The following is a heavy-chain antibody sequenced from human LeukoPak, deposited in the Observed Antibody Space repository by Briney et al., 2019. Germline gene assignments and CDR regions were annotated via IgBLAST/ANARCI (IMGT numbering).Heavy chain of an antibody. CDR3: ARWERHSGSLWYYFDY. Sequence: SVKVSCKTSGGTFSSYAISWVRQAPGQGLEWMGGIIPIFGTANYAQKFQGRVTITTDESTSTAYMELSSLRSEDTAVYYCARWERHSGSLWYYFDYWGQGTLVTVSS. CDR1: GGTFSSYA. V-gene: IGHV1-69*05. J-gene: IGHJ4*02. CDR2: IIPIFGTA. D-gene: IGHD6-6*01.